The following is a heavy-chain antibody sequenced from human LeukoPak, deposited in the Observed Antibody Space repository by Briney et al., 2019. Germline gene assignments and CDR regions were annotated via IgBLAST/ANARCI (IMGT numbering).Heavy chain of an antibody. CDR2: IYYSGNT. CDR3: ARITGYSTPHNWFDP. J-gene: IGHJ5*02. V-gene: IGHV4-30-4*01. D-gene: IGHD6-13*01. CDR1: GGSISSGDYY. Sequence: SETLSLTCTVSGGSISSGDYYWSWIRQPPGKGLEWIGYIYYSGNTYYNPSLKSRVTISVDTSKNQFSLKLSSVTAADTAVYYCARITGYSTPHNWFDPWGQGTLVTVPS.